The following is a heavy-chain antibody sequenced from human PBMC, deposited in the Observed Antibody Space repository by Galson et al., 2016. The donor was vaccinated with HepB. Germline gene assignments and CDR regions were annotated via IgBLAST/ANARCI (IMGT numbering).Heavy chain of an antibody. CDR3: ASWWQTPASYFDY. D-gene: IGHD2-8*02. CDR1: GFTFSNAW. CDR2: IKSTTDGGTT. V-gene: IGHV3-15*01. J-gene: IGHJ4*02. Sequence: SLRLSCAASGFTFSNAWMTWVRQAPGKGLEWVGRIKSTTDGGTTDYAAPVEGRFTISRGDSRKTLYLRMNSLRAEDTAVYYCASWWQTPASYFDYWGQGTLVTVSS.